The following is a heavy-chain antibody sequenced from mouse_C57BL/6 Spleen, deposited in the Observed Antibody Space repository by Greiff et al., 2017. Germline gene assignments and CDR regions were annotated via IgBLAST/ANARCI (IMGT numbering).Heavy chain of an antibody. V-gene: IGHV1-26*01. J-gene: IGHJ2*01. Sequence: VQLQQSGPELVKPGASVKISCKASGYTFTDYYMNWVKQSHGKSLEWIGDINPNNGGTSYNQKFKGKATLTVDKSSSTAYMELRSLTSEDSAVXYCARPSYGNYCFDYWGQGTTLTVSS. CDR2: INPNNGGT. CDR3: ARPSYGNYCFDY. D-gene: IGHD2-10*02. CDR1: GYTFTDYY.